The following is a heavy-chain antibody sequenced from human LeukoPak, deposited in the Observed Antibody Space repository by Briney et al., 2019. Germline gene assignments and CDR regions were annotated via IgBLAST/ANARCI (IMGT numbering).Heavy chain of an antibody. CDR1: GGSISSYY. V-gene: IGHV4-59*01. CDR2: IYYSGST. J-gene: IGHJ5*02. D-gene: IGHD2-15*01. CDR3: ARSPTRGYCSGGTCSTYGLSWFDT. Sequence: SETLSLTCTVSGGSISSYYWSWIRQPPGKGLEWTGYIYYSGSTNYNPSLKSRVTISVDTSKNQFSLKLSSVTAADTAMYYCARSPTRGYCSGGTCSTYGLSWFDTWGQGTLVTVSS.